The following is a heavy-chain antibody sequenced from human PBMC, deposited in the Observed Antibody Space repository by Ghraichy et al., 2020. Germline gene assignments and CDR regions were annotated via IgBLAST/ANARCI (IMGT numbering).Heavy chain of an antibody. CDR2: ISSSGSTI. D-gene: IGHD2-15*01. V-gene: IGHV3-11*01. CDR3: ARDRGYCSGGSCLALWIDP. J-gene: IGHJ5*02. CDR1: GFTFSDYY. Sequence: GESLNISCAASGFTFSDYYMSWIRQAPGKGLEWVSYISSSGSTIYYADSVKGRFTISRDNAKNSLYLQMNSLRAEDTAVYYCARDRGYCSGGSCLALWIDPWGQGTLVTVSS.